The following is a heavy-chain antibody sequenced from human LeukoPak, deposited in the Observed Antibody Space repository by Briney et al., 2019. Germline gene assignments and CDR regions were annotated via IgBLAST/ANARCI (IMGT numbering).Heavy chain of an antibody. CDR1: GFTFSDHY. V-gene: IGHV3-72*01. CDR2: TRNKANSYTT. J-gene: IGHJ4*02. D-gene: IGHD6-13*01. CDR3: ARAATGYSSSWLPYYFDY. Sequence: SGGSLRLSCAASGFTFSDHYMDWVRQAPGKGLEWVGRTRNKANSYTTEYAASVKGRFTISRDDSKNSLYLQMNSLKTEDTAVYYCARAATGYSSSWLPYYFDYWGQGTLVTVSS.